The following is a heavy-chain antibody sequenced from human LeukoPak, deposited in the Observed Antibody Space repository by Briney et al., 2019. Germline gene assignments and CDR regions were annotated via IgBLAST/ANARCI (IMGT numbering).Heavy chain of an antibody. CDR2: INPNSGGT. CDR3: ARGVRGFYYYGMDV. V-gene: IGHV1-2*02. CDR1: GYTFTGYY. Sequence: GASVKVSCKASGYTFTGYYMHWGRQAPGQGLEWMGWINPNSGGTNYAQKFQGRVTMTRDTSISTAYMELSRLRSDDTAVYYCARGVRGFYYYGMDVWGQGTTVTVSS. J-gene: IGHJ6*02. D-gene: IGHD5-12*01.